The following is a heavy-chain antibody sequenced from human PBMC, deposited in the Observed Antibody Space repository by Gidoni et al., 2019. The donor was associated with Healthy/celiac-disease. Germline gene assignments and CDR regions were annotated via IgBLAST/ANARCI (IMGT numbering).Heavy chain of an antibody. V-gene: IGHV4-59*01. D-gene: IGHD3-10*01. CDR2: IYYSGST. CDR3: ARGRGLWFGEDY. CDR1: GGSISSYY. Sequence: QVQLQESGPGLVKPSATLSLTCPVSGGSISSYYWSWIRQPPGKGLEWIGYIYYSGSTNYNPSLKSRVTISVDTSKNQFSLKLSSVTAADTAVYYCARGRGLWFGEDYWGQGTLVTVSS. J-gene: IGHJ4*02.